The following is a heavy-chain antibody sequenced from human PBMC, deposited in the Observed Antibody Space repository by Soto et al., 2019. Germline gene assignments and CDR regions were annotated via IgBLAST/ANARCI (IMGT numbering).Heavy chain of an antibody. J-gene: IGHJ2*01. D-gene: IGHD2-15*01. V-gene: IGHV1-8*01. CDR2: MNPNSGKA. CDR3: ARGLVVVSATYWYFDL. Sequence: QVQLVQSGAEVKKPGASVKVSCKASGYTFTSCDINWVRQAAGQGLEWIGWMNPNSGKAVYAQKFQGRVTMAGNTSISTAHMELSSLRSDDTAVYFCARGLVVVSATYWYFDLWGRGTLVTVSS. CDR1: GYTFTSCD.